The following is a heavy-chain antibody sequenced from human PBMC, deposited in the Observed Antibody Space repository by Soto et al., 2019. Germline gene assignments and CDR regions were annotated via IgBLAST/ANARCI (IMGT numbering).Heavy chain of an antibody. Sequence: WSLRLSCVASGFIFSDYAMHWARQAPGKGLEWVALISPAGTNQYYADSAKGRFTISRDNSKNTLYLQMNSLRPEDTGLYYCARENSRISPRLFQHWGHGTLVTVSS. CDR2: ISPAGTNQ. V-gene: IGHV3-30-3*01. J-gene: IGHJ1*01. CDR3: ARENSRISPRLFQH. D-gene: IGHD6-6*01. CDR1: GFIFSDYA.